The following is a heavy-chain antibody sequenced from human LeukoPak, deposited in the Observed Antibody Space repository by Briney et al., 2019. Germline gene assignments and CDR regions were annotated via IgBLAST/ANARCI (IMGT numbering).Heavy chain of an antibody. D-gene: IGHD5-18*01. J-gene: IGHJ4*02. CDR1: GFTFSSYG. V-gene: IGHV3-30*03. CDR3: ARGYSYGYGGGNDFDY. Sequence: PGRSRRLSCAASGFTFSSYGMHWVRQAPGKGLEWVAVISYDGSNKYYADSVKGRFTISRDNSKNTLYLQMNSLRAEDTAVYYCARGYSYGYGGGNDFDYWGQGTPVTVSS. CDR2: ISYDGSNK.